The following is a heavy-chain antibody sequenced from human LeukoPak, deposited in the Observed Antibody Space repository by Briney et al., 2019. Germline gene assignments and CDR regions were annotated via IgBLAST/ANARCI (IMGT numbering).Heavy chain of an antibody. Sequence: PSETLSLTCAVYGGSFSGYYWSWIRRPPGKGLEWIGEINHSGSTNYNPSLKSRVTISVDTSKNQFSLKLSSVTAADTAVYYCARGRRSFGSWYRDPARSGYYYYYMDVWGKGTTVTVSS. CDR3: ARGRRSFGSWYRDPARSGYYYYYMDV. CDR1: GGSFSGYY. V-gene: IGHV4-34*01. D-gene: IGHD6-13*01. J-gene: IGHJ6*03. CDR2: INHSGST.